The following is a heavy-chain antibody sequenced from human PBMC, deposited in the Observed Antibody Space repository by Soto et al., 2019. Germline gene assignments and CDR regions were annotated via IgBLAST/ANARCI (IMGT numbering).Heavy chain of an antibody. J-gene: IGHJ5*02. CDR3: ATRITVFGLLIPPFDP. CDR2: ISHVETT. D-gene: IGHD3-3*01. CDR1: GVTISYGGYS. Sequence: SETLSLTCSVSGVTISYGGYSWSWIRQSPGKGLEWLGYISHVETTYYNPSFQSRLSLSIDRTRNQFSLSLSSVTAADTAIYYCATRITVFGLLIPPFDPWGQGTQVTVSS. V-gene: IGHV4-30-2*06.